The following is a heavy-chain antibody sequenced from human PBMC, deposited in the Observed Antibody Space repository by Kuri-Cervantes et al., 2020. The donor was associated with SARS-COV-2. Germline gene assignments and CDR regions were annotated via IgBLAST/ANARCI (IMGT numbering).Heavy chain of an antibody. Sequence: GESLKISCAASGFPFNKFSMTWVRQAPGKGLEWVSLISRSGDTTDYLESVKGRFTISRDISKNTLYLQMNSLRAEDTAVYYCARDWYYDSSGGDAFDIWGQGTMVTVSS. CDR3: ARDWYYDSSGGDAFDI. CDR1: GFPFNKFS. D-gene: IGHD3-22*01. V-gene: IGHV3-23*01. CDR2: ISRSGDTT. J-gene: IGHJ3*02.